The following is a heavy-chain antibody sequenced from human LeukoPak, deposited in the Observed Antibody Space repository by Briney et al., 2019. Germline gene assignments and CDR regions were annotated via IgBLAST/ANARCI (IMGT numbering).Heavy chain of an antibody. V-gene: IGHV4-4*02. D-gene: IGHD3-10*01. J-gene: IGHJ6*03. CDR3: ARVEEGYGSGRRENYYYYYMDV. CDR1: GGSISSSNW. CDR2: IYHRGGT. Sequence: SGTLSLTCAVSGGSISSSNWWSWVRQPPGRELEWLGVIYHRGGTNYNPSLKSRVTISVDKSKNQFSLKLSSVTAADTAVYYCARVEEGYGSGRRENYYYYYMDVWGKGTTVTISS.